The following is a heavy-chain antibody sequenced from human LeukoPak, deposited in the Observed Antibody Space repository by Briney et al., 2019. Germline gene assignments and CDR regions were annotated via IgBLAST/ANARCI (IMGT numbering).Heavy chain of an antibody. CDR3: ARDGTAAGLYFDS. V-gene: IGHV3-7*01. D-gene: IGHD6-13*01. CDR1: GFTFSSYW. J-gene: IGHJ4*01. Sequence: GGSLRLSCAVSGFTFSSYWMNWVRQAPGKGLEWVASIKQDGGEKSYVDSVKGRFTISRDNAKNSLYLQMSSLRAEDTAVYYCARDGTAAGLYFDSWGQGTLVTVSS. CDR2: IKQDGGEK.